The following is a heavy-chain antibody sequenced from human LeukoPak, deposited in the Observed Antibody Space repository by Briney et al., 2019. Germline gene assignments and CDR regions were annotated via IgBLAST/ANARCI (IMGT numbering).Heavy chain of an antibody. CDR1: GGTFSSYA. V-gene: IGHV1-69*13. J-gene: IGHJ6*04. CDR3: ARREVKAAPDDYYYYGMDV. D-gene: IGHD6-13*01. CDR2: IIPIFGTA. Sequence: ASVKVSCKASGGTFSSYAISWVRQAPGQGLEWMVGIIPIFGTANYAQKFQGRVTIAADESTSTAYMELSSLRSEDTAVYYCARREVKAAPDDYYYYGMDVWGKGTTVTVSS.